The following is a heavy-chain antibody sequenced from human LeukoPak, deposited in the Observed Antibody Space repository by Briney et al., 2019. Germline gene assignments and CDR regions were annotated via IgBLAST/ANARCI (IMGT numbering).Heavy chain of an antibody. J-gene: IGHJ5*02. D-gene: IGHD2-21*01. CDR1: GFTFDDYA. V-gene: IGHV3-9*03. CDR2: ISWNSGNI. Sequence: PGRSLRLSCAASGFTFDDYAMHWVRQGPGKGLEWVAGISWNSGNINYADSVKGRFTISRDNAKNSLYLQMNSLRVEDMALYYRAKDGCGGDCYLHHWGQGTLVTVSS. CDR3: AKDGCGGDCYLHH.